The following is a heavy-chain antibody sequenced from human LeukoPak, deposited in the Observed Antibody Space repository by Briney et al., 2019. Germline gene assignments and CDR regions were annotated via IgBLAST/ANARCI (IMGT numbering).Heavy chain of an antibody. CDR1: GFTFSSYA. J-gene: IGHJ4*02. CDR2: ISYDGSNK. CDR3: VKERGYSSSSFDY. Sequence: GGSLRLSCAASGFTFSSYAMHWVRQAPGKGLEWVAVISYDGSNKYYADSVKGRFTISRDNSKNTLYLQMNSLRGDDTAVYYCVKERGYSSSSFDYWGQGTLVTVSS. V-gene: IGHV3-30-3*01. D-gene: IGHD6-6*01.